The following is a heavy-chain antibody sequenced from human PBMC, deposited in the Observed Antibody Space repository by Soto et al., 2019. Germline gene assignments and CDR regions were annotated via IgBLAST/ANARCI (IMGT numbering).Heavy chain of an antibody. Sequence: EVQLVESGGGLVQPGGSLRLSCAASGFTFSSYSMNWVRQAPGKGLEWVSYISSSSSTIYYADSVKGRFTISRDNAKNSMYLQMNSLRAEDTAVYYCARDSSGWDYWGQGTLVTVSS. CDR3: ARDSSGWDY. V-gene: IGHV3-48*01. CDR1: GFTFSSYS. CDR2: ISSSSSTI. D-gene: IGHD6-19*01. J-gene: IGHJ4*02.